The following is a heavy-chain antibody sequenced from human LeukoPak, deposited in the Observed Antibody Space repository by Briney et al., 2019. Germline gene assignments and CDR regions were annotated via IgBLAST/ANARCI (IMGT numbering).Heavy chain of an antibody. D-gene: IGHD2-8*02. Sequence: GGSLRLSCAAAGFTLSNNWMSWVRQAGGKGLECVANIKKDGSEKSYINSVKGRFTISRDNAKNSVYLQMNSLRAEDTALYYCVKDAGTAWGQGTLVTVSS. V-gene: IGHV3-7*01. CDR1: GFTLSNNW. J-gene: IGHJ5*02. CDR2: IKKDGSEK. CDR3: VKDAGTA.